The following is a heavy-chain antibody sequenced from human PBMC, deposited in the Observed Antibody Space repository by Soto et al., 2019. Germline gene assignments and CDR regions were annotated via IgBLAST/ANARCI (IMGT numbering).Heavy chain of an antibody. Sequence: GGSLRLSCAASGFTFSSYGMHWVRQTPGKGLEWVAVISYDGSNKYYADSVKGRFTISRDNSKNTLYLQMNSLRAEDTAVYYCAKVRGYSSGEGIDYWGQGTLVTVSS. D-gene: IGHD6-19*01. CDR1: GFTFSSYG. J-gene: IGHJ4*02. CDR2: ISYDGSNK. V-gene: IGHV3-30*18. CDR3: AKVRGYSSGEGIDY.